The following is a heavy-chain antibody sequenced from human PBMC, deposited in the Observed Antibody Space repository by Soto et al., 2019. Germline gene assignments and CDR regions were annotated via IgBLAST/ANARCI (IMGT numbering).Heavy chain of an antibody. CDR3: ASSPPAMVAPDI. J-gene: IGHJ4*02. CDR2: VYYSGST. D-gene: IGHD5-18*01. V-gene: IGHV4-59*02. CDR1: GGSVSIYS. Sequence: SETLSLTCTVSGGSVSIYSWTWVRHPPGKGLEWIGYVYYSGSTHYNPSLKSRVTISLDTSKNQFSLKLTSVTAADTAMYFCASSPPAMVAPDIWGQGTLVTVSS.